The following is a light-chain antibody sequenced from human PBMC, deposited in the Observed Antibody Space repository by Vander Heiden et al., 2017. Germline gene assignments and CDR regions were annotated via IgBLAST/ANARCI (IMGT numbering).Light chain of an antibody. J-gene: IGKJ5*01. V-gene: IGKV3-11*01. CDR1: QSVSIY. Sequence: EIVLTQSPATLSLSPGERATLSCRASQSVSIYLAWYQQKPGQAPRLLIYEASNRATGIPARFSGNGSGTDFTLTISSLEPEDFAVYYCHQRSTWPNTVGPGTRLEIK. CDR3: HQRSTWPNT. CDR2: EAS.